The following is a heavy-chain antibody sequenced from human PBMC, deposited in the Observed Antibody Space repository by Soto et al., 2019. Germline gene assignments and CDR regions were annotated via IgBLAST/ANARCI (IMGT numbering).Heavy chain of an antibody. CDR2: ISSSGRTI. Sequence: QPGGSLRLSCAASGFAFSSYTMNWVRQAPGKGLEWVSYISSSGRTIYYAESVKGRFIISRDNAKNSLFLQMNSLRDEDTAVYYCARGEPATVKTIRNYHYGMDVWGQGTTVTVSS. D-gene: IGHD4-17*01. V-gene: IGHV3-48*02. CDR3: ARGEPATVKTIRNYHYGMDV. CDR1: GFAFSSYT. J-gene: IGHJ6*02.